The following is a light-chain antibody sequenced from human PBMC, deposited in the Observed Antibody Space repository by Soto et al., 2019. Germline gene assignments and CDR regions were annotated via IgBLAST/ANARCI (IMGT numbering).Light chain of an antibody. CDR2: DAS. Sequence: EIVLTQSPATLSLSPGERATLSCRASQSVSSYLAWYQQKPGQAPRLLIYDASNRATGIPARFIGSGSGTDFTLTITSLQPEDSAVYYCQQRSYLFTFGGGTKVDIK. CDR1: QSVSSY. V-gene: IGKV3-11*01. CDR3: QQRSYLFT. J-gene: IGKJ4*01.